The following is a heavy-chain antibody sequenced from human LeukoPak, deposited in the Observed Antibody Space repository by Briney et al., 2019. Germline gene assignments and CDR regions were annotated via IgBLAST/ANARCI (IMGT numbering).Heavy chain of an antibody. Sequence: GGSLRLSCAASGFTFSSNWVHWVRQAPGKGLVWVSRINEDGSTTNYADSVKGRSTIFRDNAKNTLYLQMNSLRAEDTAVYYCVRDLGGRSGHWGQGTLVTVSS. V-gene: IGHV3-74*01. CDR3: VRDLGGRSGH. J-gene: IGHJ4*02. D-gene: IGHD1-26*01. CDR2: INEDGSTT. CDR1: GFTFSSNW.